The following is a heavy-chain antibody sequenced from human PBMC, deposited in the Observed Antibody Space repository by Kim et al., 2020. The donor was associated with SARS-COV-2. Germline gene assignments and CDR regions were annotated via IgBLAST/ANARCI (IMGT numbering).Heavy chain of an antibody. CDR1: SSTFNNYG. V-gene: IGHV3-33*01. D-gene: IGHD3-10*01. Sequence: GGSLRLSCVASSSTFNNYGMHWVRQAPGKGLEWVALIWHHGRNTSYADSVKGRFTVSRDNSKNTLYLHMEDVRAEDTAIYYCARDAKYYNSENYVGGAQLDPWGQGTLVTVSS. J-gene: IGHJ5*02. CDR2: IWHHGRNT. CDR3: ARDAKYYNSENYVGGAQLDP.